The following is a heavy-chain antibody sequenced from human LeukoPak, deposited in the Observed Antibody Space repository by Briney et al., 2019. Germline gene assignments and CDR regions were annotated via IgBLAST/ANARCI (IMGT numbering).Heavy chain of an antibody. Sequence: SGPSLVKYTPTLTLTCTFSGFSLSTPGMCVSWIRQPPGKALEWLARIDWDDDKYYSTSLATRLTISKDASKNQVVLTMTNMDPVDTATYYCARIPGYDSRGYYYFDYWGQGNLVTVSS. CDR2: IDWDDDK. CDR1: GFSLSTPGMC. V-gene: IGHV2-70*11. CDR3: ARIPGYDSRGYYYFDY. D-gene: IGHD3-22*01. J-gene: IGHJ4*02.